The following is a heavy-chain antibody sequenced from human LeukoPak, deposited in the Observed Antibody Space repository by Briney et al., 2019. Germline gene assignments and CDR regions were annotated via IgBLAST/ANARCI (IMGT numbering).Heavy chain of an antibody. V-gene: IGHV3-48*03. Sequence: GGSLRLSCAASGFTFSSYEMNWVRQAPGKGLEWVSYISSSGSTIYYADSVKGRFTISRDNAKNSLYLQMNSLRAEDTAVYYCARCGIAAAGRFDPWGQGTLVTVSS. D-gene: IGHD6-13*01. J-gene: IGHJ5*02. CDR2: ISSSGSTI. CDR3: ARCGIAAAGRFDP. CDR1: GFTFSSYE.